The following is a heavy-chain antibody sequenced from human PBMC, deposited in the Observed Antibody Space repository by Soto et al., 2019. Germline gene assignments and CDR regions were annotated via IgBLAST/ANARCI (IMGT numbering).Heavy chain of an antibody. CDR1: GGSFSGYY. CDR3: ARGRGPKLGYCSSTSCSAAYGFDP. CDR2: INHSGST. Sequence: TSETLSLTCAVYGGSFSGYYWSWIRQPPGKGLEWIGEINHSGSTNYNPSLKSRVTISVDTSKNQFSLKLSSVTAADTAVYYCARGRGPKLGYCSSTSCSAAYGFDPWGQGTLVTVSS. J-gene: IGHJ5*02. V-gene: IGHV4-34*01. D-gene: IGHD2-2*01.